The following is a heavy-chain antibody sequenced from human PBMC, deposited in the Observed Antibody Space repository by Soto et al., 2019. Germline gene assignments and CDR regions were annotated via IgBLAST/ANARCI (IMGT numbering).Heavy chain of an antibody. Sequence: GWSLRLSCSASVFTFSNYWMSWFRQAPGKGLEWVANIKQDGSEKYNVDSVKGRFTISRDNAKNSLYLQMNSLRAEDTAVYYCARKIAVAGTNWFDPWGQGTLVTVSS. CDR2: IKQDGSEK. CDR1: VFTFSNYW. D-gene: IGHD6-19*01. V-gene: IGHV3-7*01. J-gene: IGHJ5*02. CDR3: ARKIAVAGTNWFDP.